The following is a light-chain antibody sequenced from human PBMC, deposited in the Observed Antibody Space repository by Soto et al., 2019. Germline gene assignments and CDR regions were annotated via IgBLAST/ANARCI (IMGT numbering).Light chain of an antibody. Sequence: EIVLTQSPCTLSLSPGERATRSCRASQSVSSSYLAWYQQRPGQAPRLLIYGASSRATGIPDSFSGSGSGTDFTLTISRLEHEDFAVYYCQQYGSSPEMFGQGTKVDIK. CDR3: QQYGSSPEM. CDR1: QSVSSSY. CDR2: GAS. V-gene: IGKV3-20*01. J-gene: IGKJ1*01.